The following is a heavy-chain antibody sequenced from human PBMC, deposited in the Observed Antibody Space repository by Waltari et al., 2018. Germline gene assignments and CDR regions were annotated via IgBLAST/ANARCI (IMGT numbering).Heavy chain of an antibody. D-gene: IGHD3-22*01. Sequence: QLVESGGGLVKPGGSLRLSCAAPGFAFRRYHMNWVLPAPGKGLEGVSSMSRSSTYIYYADSVKGRFTVSRDNAKNALFLQMSSLRVEDTAVYYCASVDSSAFSRSFDYWGLGTLVTVSS. CDR3: ASVDSSAFSRSFDY. V-gene: IGHV3-21*02. CDR1: GFAFRRYH. J-gene: IGHJ4*02. CDR2: MSRSSTYI.